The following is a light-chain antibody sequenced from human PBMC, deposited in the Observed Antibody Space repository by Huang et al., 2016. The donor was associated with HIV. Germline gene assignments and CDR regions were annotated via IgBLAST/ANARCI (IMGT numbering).Light chain of an antibody. V-gene: IGKV3-11*01. CDR1: RSGGTF. Sequence: EIVLTQSPATLSLSPGERATLSCRASRSGGTFLAWYQPKPGQAPRLLIYDASNRATGITDRFSGSGSGTDFTLTISSLQPEDFAVYYCQQRSNWYSFGQGTRLEI. CDR3: QQRSNWYS. J-gene: IGKJ2*01. CDR2: DAS.